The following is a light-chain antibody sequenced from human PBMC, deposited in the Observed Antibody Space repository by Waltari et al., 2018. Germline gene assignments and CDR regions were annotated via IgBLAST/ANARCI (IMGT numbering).Light chain of an antibody. CDR2: DVS. Sequence: QSALTQPASVSGSPGQSITISCTGTASDVAFYNYVSWYQHHPGKAPQVIIYDVSERPTGVSNRFSGSKSGNSAFLTISGLQAEDEADYYCNSYTGSSSWVFGGGTKLTV. CDR3: NSYTGSSSWV. CDR1: ASDVAFYNY. V-gene: IGLV2-14*03. J-gene: IGLJ3*02.